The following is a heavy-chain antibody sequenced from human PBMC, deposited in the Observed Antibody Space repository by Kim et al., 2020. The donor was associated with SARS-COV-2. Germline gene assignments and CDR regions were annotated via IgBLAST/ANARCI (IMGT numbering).Heavy chain of an antibody. V-gene: IGHV3-23*01. J-gene: IGHJ4*02. D-gene: IGHD3-16*01. Sequence: YADSVRGRFTISRDNSKNTLYLQMNSLRAEDTAVYYCAKITFGSAPREYYWGQGTLVTVSS. CDR3: AKITFGSAPREYY.